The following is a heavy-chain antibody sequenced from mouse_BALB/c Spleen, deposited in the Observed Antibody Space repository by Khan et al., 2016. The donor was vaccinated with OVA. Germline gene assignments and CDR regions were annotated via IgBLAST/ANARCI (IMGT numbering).Heavy chain of an antibody. CDR2: TNPTNGRT. CDR1: GYTFTSYW. V-gene: IGHV1S81*02. J-gene: IGHJ2*01. D-gene: IGHD1-1*01. Sequence: QVQLQQSGAELVKAGASVKMSCKASGYTFTSYWMHWVKQRLGQGLEWFAETNPTNGRTYYNEKFKRKATLTVDKSSRTAYMLLSGPTFEDSAVYYCARIKKIVATYFDYWGQGTTLTVSS. CDR3: ARIKKIVATYFDY.